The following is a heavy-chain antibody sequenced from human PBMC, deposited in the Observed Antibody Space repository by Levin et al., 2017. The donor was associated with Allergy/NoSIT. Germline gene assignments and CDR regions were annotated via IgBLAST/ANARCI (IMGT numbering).Heavy chain of an antibody. J-gene: IGHJ2*01. CDR3: AGRAHCSSASCSGGSLWYFDL. CDR2: IYPFYSYT. D-gene: IGHD2-2*01. V-gene: IGHV5-51*01. Sequence: ESLKISFNSSLYIFTTYFIFRFLHIPFKFLYFIFIIYPFYSYTRYIPSFQGQVTISADKSISTAYLQWSSLKASDTAVYYCAGRAHCSSASCSGGSLWYFDLWGRGTLVTVSA. CDR1: LYIFTTYF.